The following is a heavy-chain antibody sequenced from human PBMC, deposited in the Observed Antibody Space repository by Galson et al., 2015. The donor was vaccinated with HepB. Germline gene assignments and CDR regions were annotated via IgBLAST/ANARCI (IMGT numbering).Heavy chain of an antibody. D-gene: IGHD2-2*02. Sequence: SVKVSCKASGYTFTGYYMHWVRQAPGQGLEWMGWINPNSGGTNYAQKFQGRVTMTRDTSISTAYMELSRLRSDDTAMYYCARKGPGVPAAIYYYYMDVWGKGTTVTVSS. CDR3: ARKGPGVPAAIYYYYMDV. CDR2: INPNSGGT. CDR1: GYTFTGYY. J-gene: IGHJ6*03. V-gene: IGHV1-2*02.